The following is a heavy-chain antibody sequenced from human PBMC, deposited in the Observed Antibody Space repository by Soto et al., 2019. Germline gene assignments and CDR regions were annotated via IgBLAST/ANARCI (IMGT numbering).Heavy chain of an antibody. D-gene: IGHD3-9*01. CDR3: ARHEGPEVLRYFDWFSTAYGMDV. Sequence: ASVKVSCKASGYTFTSYDINWVRQATGQGLEWMGWMNPNSGNTGYAQKFQGRVTMTRNTSISTAYMELSSLRSEDTAVYYCARHEGPEVLRYFDWFSTAYGMDVWGQGTTVTVSS. CDR1: GYTFTSYD. CDR2: MNPNSGNT. V-gene: IGHV1-8*01. J-gene: IGHJ6*02.